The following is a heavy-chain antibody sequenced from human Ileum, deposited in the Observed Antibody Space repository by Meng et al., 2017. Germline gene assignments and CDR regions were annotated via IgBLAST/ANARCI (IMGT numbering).Heavy chain of an antibody. CDR2: IYHSGST. CDR1: GGSISSSNW. D-gene: IGHD1-7*01. Sequence: QSGLCQVKPSGTLPRPCAVFGGSISSSNWWSWVRQPPGKGLEWIGEIYHSGSTNYNPSLKSRVTISVDKSKNQFSLKLSSATAADTAVYYCASLRYNWNYSADYWGQGTLVTVSS. J-gene: IGHJ4*02. V-gene: IGHV4-4*02. CDR3: ASLRYNWNYSADY.